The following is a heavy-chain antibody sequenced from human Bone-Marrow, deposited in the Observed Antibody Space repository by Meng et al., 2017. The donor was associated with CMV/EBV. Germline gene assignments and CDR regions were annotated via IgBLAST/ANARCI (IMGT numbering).Heavy chain of an antibody. D-gene: IGHD7-27*01. V-gene: IGHV3-13*03. CDR2: IGTAGDT. Sequence: GESLKISCAACGFTFSSYDMHWVRQATGKGLEWVSAIGTAGDTYYPGSVKGQFTISRENAKNSLYLQMNSLRAGDTAVYYCARAQISPGAFDIWGQGTMVTVSS. CDR1: GFTFSSYD. J-gene: IGHJ3*02. CDR3: ARAQISPGAFDI.